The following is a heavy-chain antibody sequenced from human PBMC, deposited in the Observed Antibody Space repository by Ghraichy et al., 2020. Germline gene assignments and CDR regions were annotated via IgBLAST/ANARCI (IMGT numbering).Heavy chain of an antibody. CDR1: GGSFSDYY. CDR3: ASGGRAVPGRWIDP. J-gene: IGHJ5*02. CDR2: INHIGST. D-gene: IGHD1-14*01. Sequence: SETLSLTCAVYGGSFSDYYWSWIRQPPGKGLEWVGEINHIGSTNYNPSLKSRVTISVDTSKNQFSLKLSAVTAADTAVYYVASGGRAVPGRWIDPWGQGTLVTVSS. V-gene: IGHV4-34*01.